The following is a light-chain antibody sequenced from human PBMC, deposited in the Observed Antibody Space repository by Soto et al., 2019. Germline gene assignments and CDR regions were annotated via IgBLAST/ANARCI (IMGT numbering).Light chain of an antibody. Sequence: EVVMTQSPATLSVSPGERATLSCRASQSVNANLAWYQQKPGQAPRLLIHGASNRATGIPARFSGSGFGTEFHLNNRRPAVEDFSVYYRQADNTWLWAFGQGTKVEI. CDR2: GAS. CDR1: QSVNAN. CDR3: QADNTWLWA. V-gene: IGKV3-15*01. J-gene: IGKJ1*01.